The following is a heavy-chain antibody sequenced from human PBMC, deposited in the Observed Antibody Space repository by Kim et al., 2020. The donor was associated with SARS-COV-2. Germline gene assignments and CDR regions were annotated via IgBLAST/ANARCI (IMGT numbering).Heavy chain of an antibody. CDR1: GYTFTNYA. Sequence: ASVKVSCKASGYTFTNYAMNWVRQAPGQGLEWMGWINTDTGNPTYAQGFTRRFVFSLDTSVSTSYLQIGSLKAEDTAVYYCAREARSKDYGDYDADYALGDWGQGTLVTVSS. CDR3: AREARSKDYGDYDADYALGD. J-gene: IGHJ4*02. D-gene: IGHD4-17*01. CDR2: INTDTGNP. V-gene: IGHV7-4-1*01.